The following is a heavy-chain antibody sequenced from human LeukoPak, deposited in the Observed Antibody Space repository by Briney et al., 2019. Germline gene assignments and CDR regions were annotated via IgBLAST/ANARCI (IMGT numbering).Heavy chain of an antibody. J-gene: IGHJ6*02. CDR3: ARDGIGVLHSGMDV. V-gene: IGHV1-2*02. Sequence: GSVKVSCKTFGYSFTGYYMHWVRQAPGQGVEWMGWINPNTGVTNYAQKFQGRVTMTRDTSITTAYMDLSSLRSDYTAVYYCARDGIGVLHSGMDVWGQGTTVTVSS. CDR1: GYSFTGYY. D-gene: IGHD1-26*01. CDR2: INPNTGVT.